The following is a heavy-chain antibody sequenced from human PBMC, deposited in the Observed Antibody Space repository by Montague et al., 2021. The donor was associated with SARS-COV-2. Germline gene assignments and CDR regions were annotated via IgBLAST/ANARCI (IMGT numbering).Heavy chain of an antibody. J-gene: IGHJ4*02. CDR3: ARMALASSSSDFDY. CDR2: IYHSGST. V-gene: IGHV4-4*02. Sequence: SETLSLTCAVSGGSISSSNRWSWVRQPPGKGLEWIGEIYHSGSTNYNPSLKSRVTISVDKSKNQFSLKLSSVTAADTAVYYCARMALASSSSDFDYWGQGTLVTVSS. D-gene: IGHD6-6*01. CDR1: GGSISSSNR.